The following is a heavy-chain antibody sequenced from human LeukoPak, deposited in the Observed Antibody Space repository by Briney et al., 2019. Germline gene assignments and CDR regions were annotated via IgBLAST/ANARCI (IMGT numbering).Heavy chain of an antibody. CDR2: ISAYNGNT. Sequence: ASVKVSCKASGYTFTIYGISWVRQAPGQGLEGMGWISAYNGNTNYAQKIQGRVTMTTDTSTNTAYMELRSLRSDDTAVYYCARDPPHLCSSTSCFGDYWGQGTLVTVSS. CDR3: ARDPPHLCSSTSCFGDY. CDR1: GYTFTIYG. D-gene: IGHD2-2*01. J-gene: IGHJ4*02. V-gene: IGHV1-18*01.